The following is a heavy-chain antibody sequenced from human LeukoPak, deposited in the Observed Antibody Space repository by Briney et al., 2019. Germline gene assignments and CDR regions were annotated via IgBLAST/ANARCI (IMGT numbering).Heavy chain of an antibody. V-gene: IGHV4-39*07. D-gene: IGHD1-26*01. CDR1: GGSINSGDYY. CDR3: AREKTSGTFDY. J-gene: IGHJ4*02. Sequence: PSETLSLTCTVSGGSINSGDYYWVWIRQPPGKGLEWIGRIYYSGSTSYNPSLKSRLAMTVDTSKSQFSLKLSSVTAADTAVYYCAREKTSGTFDYWGQGTLLTVSA. CDR2: IYYSGST.